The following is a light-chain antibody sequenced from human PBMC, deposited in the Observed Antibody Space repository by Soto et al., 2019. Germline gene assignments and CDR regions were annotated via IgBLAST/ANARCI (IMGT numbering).Light chain of an antibody. Sequence: QSALTQPASVSGSPGQSITISCTGTSSDVGGYNCVSWYQQHTGKAPKLMIYDVSNRPSGVSNRFSGSKSGDTASLTISGLQAEDEADYYCSSCGSNSPYVSGTGTKLTVL. V-gene: IGLV2-14*01. CDR2: DVS. J-gene: IGLJ1*01. CDR1: SSDVGGYNC. CDR3: SSCGSNSPYV.